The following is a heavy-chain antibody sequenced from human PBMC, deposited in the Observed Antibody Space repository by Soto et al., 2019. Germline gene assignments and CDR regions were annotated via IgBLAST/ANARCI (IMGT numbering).Heavy chain of an antibody. CDR3: ARDVTSNHNCFDP. V-gene: IGHV4-31*02. Sequence: QVQLQESGPGLVKPSQTLSLTCTVSGGSLKSGGYYWSWVRQHPGRGLEWIGYIYYTGRTYYNPSLESRLTFSVDTSKNQFSLRLSSVTAADTAVYYCARDVTSNHNCFDPWGHGTLVTVSS. D-gene: IGHD2-2*01. CDR1: GGSLKSGGYY. CDR2: IYYTGRT. J-gene: IGHJ5*02.